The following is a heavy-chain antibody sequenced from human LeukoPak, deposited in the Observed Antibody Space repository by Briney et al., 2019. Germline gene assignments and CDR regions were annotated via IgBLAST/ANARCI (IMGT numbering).Heavy chain of an antibody. CDR2: IRSKTNNYAT. CDR1: GFTFSGSA. CDR3: TTGKGG. D-gene: IGHD1-14*01. J-gene: IGHJ4*02. V-gene: IGHV3-73*01. Sequence: GGSLRLSCAASGFTFSGSAMHWVRQASGKGLEWVGRIRSKTNNYATAYAVSVKGRFTISRDDSQNTAYLQMNSLKIEDTAVYYCTTGKGGWGQGTLVTVSS.